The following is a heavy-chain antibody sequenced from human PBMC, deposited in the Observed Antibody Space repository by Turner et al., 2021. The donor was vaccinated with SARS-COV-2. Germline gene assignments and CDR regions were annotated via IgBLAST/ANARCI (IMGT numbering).Heavy chain of an antibody. CDR1: SFTFSDYY. V-gene: IGHV3-11*01. Sequence: QVQLVESGGGLVKPGGSLRLPCAASSFTFSDYYMSWIRQAPGKGLEWVSYISSSGSTIYYADSVKGRFTISSDNAKNSLYLQMNSLRAEDTAVYYCARDLRYSGSSVGSFYFDYWGQGTLVTVSS. D-gene: IGHD6-6*01. CDR3: ARDLRYSGSSVGSFYFDY. CDR2: ISSSGSTI. J-gene: IGHJ4*02.